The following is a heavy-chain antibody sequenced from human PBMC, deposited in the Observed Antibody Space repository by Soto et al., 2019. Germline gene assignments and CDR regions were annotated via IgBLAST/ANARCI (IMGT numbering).Heavy chain of an antibody. Sequence: EVQLVESGGDLVQPGRSLRLSCVVSGFTFDDYGMHWVRQVPGKGLEWVAGINGNSDITVYADSVKGRLSVSRDNAKNTLYLQMNSLRVEDTALYFCARDREAGTRGDFDSWGRGTRVIVTS. D-gene: IGHD1-1*01. J-gene: IGHJ4*02. CDR2: INGNSDIT. V-gene: IGHV3-9*01. CDR1: GFTFDDYG. CDR3: ARDREAGTRGDFDS.